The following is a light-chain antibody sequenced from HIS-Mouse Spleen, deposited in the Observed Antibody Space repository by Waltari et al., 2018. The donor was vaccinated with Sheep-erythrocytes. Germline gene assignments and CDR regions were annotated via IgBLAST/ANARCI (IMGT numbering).Light chain of an antibody. V-gene: IGLV2-11*01. CDR3: CSYAGSYNHV. J-gene: IGLJ1*01. CDR1: SSDVGGYNY. CDR2: DVS. Sequence: QSALTQPRSVSVSPGQSVTISCTGTSSDVGGYNYVSWSQQHPGKAPKLMSYDVSKRPSGVPDRFSGSKSGNTASLTISGLQAEDEADYYCCSYAGSYNHVFATGTKVTVL.